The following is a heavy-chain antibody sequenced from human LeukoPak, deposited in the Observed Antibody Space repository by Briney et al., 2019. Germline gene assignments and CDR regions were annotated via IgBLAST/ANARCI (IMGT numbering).Heavy chain of an antibody. J-gene: IGHJ4*02. D-gene: IGHD3-22*01. V-gene: IGHV4-59*08. CDR1: GGSISSYY. CDR2: IYYSGST. CDR3: ARLPHYYDSSGYCL. Sequence: SETLSLTCTVSGGSISSYYWSWIRQPPGKGLEWIGYIYYSGSTNYNPSLKSRVTISVDTSKNQFSLKLSSVTAADTAVYYCARLPHYYDSSGYCLWGQGTLVTVSS.